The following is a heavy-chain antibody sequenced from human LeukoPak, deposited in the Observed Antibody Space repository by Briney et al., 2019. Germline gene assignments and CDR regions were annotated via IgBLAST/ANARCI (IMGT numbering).Heavy chain of an antibody. CDR1: GYTFISYG. V-gene: IGHV1-18*01. D-gene: IGHD3-22*01. Sequence: GASVKVSCKASGYTFISYGIGWVRQAPGQGLEWMGWINTYNGHTNYAQKFQGRVTMTTDTSTSTGYMDLRSLISDDTAVYYCARFYDSTGYSNYYGMDVWGQGTTVTVSS. CDR2: INTYNGHT. J-gene: IGHJ6*02. CDR3: ARFYDSTGYSNYYGMDV.